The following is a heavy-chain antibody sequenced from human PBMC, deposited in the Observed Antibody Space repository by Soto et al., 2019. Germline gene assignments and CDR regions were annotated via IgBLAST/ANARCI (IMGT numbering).Heavy chain of an antibody. CDR1: GGSISSYY. J-gene: IGHJ3*02. D-gene: IGHD6-19*01. Sequence: TSETQSLTCTVSGGSISSYYWSWIWQPPGKGLEWIGYIYYSGSTNYNPSLKSRVTISVDTSKNQFSLKLSSVTAADTAVYYCARGSVAGDAFDIWGQGTMVTVSS. V-gene: IGHV4-59*01. CDR3: ARGSVAGDAFDI. CDR2: IYYSGST.